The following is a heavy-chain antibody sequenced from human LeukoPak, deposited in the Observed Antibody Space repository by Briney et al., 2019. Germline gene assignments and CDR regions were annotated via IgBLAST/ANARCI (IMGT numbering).Heavy chain of an antibody. Sequence: GGSLRLSCAASGFSFSSFWLHWVRQVPGKGLVWVSGINSDGTTTGYADSVKGGFTISRDNAKNTVSLQMSSLRAEDTALYYCARGGYGAHMGWGQGTLVTVSS. D-gene: IGHD4-17*01. J-gene: IGHJ4*02. V-gene: IGHV3-74*01. CDR2: INSDGTTT. CDR3: ARGGYGAHMG. CDR1: GFSFSSFW.